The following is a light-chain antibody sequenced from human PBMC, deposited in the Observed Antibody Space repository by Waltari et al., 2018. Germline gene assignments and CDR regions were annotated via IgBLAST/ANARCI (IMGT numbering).Light chain of an antibody. CDR3: QKRNNYPST. CDR2: SAS. V-gene: IGKV1-9*01. Sequence: IPLTPSPSSLSASVADRVIITFRSSQGISTLLALYQQKTGKAPKPMIYSASNLQNGVPSRFSGSGAGKEFNHTSSRLQTKDFAAYYCQKRNNYPSTFGQGTRLE. J-gene: IGKJ5*01. CDR1: QGISTL.